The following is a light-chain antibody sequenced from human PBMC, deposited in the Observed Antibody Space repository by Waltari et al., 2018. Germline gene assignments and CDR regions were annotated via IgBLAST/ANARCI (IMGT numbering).Light chain of an antibody. V-gene: IGLV2-8*01. CDR1: STDLTTYNY. CDR3: SSYAGRDNLL. Sequence: QSALTQLPSASGSPGQSVTLSCSGTSTDLTTYNYVPGYQHHPGRAPELLMYEVSKRPSGVPGRFAGSKSRNTAALTVSGLQTEDEAVYYCSSYAGRDNLLCGGGTKLTVL. J-gene: IGLJ2*01. CDR2: EVS.